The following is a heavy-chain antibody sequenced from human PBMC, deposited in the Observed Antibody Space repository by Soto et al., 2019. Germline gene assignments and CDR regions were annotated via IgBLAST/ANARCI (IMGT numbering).Heavy chain of an antibody. CDR3: ARDPGRRFDY. CDR2: MDEDGSQT. J-gene: IGHJ4*02. CDR1: GFTFGTYW. Sequence: GGSLRLSCAASGFTFGTYWMTWVRQAPGKGLEWVANMDEDGSQTFYVDSVKGRFAISRDNAKNSFYLQMNSLRAEDTAVYYCARDPGRRFDYWGQGSLVTVSS. D-gene: IGHD1-1*01. V-gene: IGHV3-7*03.